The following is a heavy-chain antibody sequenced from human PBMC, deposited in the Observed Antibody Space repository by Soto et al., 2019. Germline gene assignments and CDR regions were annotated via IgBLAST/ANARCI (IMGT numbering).Heavy chain of an antibody. D-gene: IGHD5-12*01. J-gene: IGHJ4*02. CDR1: GYTLTTHY. CDR3: TRIVLPSIRWLALDY. V-gene: IGHV1-2*02. Sequence: VQSGAEVRKPGASVKVSCKATGYTLTTHYLHWVRQAPGQALEWIGMINPDDGTTTYAERLQRKVTLTEDRHNNTASLNLTRMHYEDKAIYFFTRIVLPSIRWLALDYWSQGNPVTVSS. CDR2: INPDDGTT.